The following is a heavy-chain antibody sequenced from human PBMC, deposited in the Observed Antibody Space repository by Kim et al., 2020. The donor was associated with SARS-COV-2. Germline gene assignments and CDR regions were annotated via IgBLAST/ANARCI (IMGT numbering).Heavy chain of an antibody. V-gene: IGHV1-2*02. Sequence: QKFQGRVTRTRDTSISTAYMELSRLRSDDTAVYYCARLRYDSSGADAFDIWGQGTMVTVSS. J-gene: IGHJ3*02. CDR3: ARLRYDSSGADAFDI. D-gene: IGHD3-22*01.